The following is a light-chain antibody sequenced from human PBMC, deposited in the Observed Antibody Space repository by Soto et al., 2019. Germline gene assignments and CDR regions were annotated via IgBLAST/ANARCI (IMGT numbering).Light chain of an antibody. Sequence: DVVLTQSPLSSPVTLGQPASISCRSSQSLVYSDGNTYLSWLHQRPGQPPRLLIYKVSNRLSGVPDRLSGSGTGTDFTLKISRVEAEDVGVYYCMQLSHVPFTFGQGTKREMK. CDR2: KVS. CDR1: QSLVYSDGNTY. V-gene: IGKV2-24*01. CDR3: MQLSHVPFT. J-gene: IGKJ2*01.